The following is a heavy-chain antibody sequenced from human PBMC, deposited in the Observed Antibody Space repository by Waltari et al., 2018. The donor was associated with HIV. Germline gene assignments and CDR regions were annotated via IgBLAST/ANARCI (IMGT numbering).Heavy chain of an antibody. J-gene: IGHJ3*02. CDR1: GYTFTSYG. CDR3: ARAPQLLWFGDGAFDI. D-gene: IGHD3-10*01. V-gene: IGHV1-18*01. CDR2: ISSYNGNT. Sequence: QVQLVQSGAEVKKPGASVKVSCKASGYTFTSYGISWVRQAPGQGLEWMGWISSYNGNTNHAQKLQGRVTMTTDTSTSTAYMELRSLRSDDTAVYYCARAPQLLWFGDGAFDIWGQGTMVTVSS.